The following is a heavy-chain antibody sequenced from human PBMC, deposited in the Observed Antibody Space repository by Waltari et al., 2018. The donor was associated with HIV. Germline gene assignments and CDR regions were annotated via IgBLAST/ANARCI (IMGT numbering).Heavy chain of an antibody. CDR1: GFTFDAYA. CDR3: ARGPMYNWFDP. D-gene: IGHD3-10*01. J-gene: IGHJ5*02. Sequence: EVQLVESGGGLVQPGRSLRLSCAASGFTFDAYAMHWVRQAPGKGLEWCSSISWNRVRKTYADSVRGRFTVSRDNAKNYLYLQMNRRRPDDTAFYYCARGPMYNWFDPWGQGSLVTVSS. V-gene: IGHV3-9*01. CDR2: ISWNRVRK.